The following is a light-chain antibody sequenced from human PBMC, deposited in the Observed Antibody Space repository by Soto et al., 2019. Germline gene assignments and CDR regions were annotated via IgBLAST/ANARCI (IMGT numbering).Light chain of an antibody. V-gene: IGKV4-1*01. CDR1: QSVLSSSRNEYY. CDR3: QQYYSSPLT. CDR2: GAS. Sequence: DVVMSQSPDSLAVSLGERVTINCKTSQSVLSSSRNEYYLDWYQQKPGQPPKALIYGASTRKSGVPDRFSGSGSGTDFTLTISSLQAEDVAVYYCQQYYSSPLTFGGGTRVEIK. J-gene: IGKJ4*01.